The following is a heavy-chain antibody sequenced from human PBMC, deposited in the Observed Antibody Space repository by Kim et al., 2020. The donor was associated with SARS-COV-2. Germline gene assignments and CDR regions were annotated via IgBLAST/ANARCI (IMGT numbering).Heavy chain of an antibody. CDR3: ARHGSYYVNNNWFDP. Sequence: GESLKISCKGSGYSFTSYWISWVRQMTGKGLEWMGRIDPSDSYTNYSPSFQGHVTISAAKSISTAYLQWSSLKASDTAMYYCARHGSYYVNNNWFDPWGQGTLVTVSS. CDR1: GYSFTSYW. D-gene: IGHD1-26*01. CDR2: IDPSDSYT. J-gene: IGHJ5*02. V-gene: IGHV5-10-1*01.